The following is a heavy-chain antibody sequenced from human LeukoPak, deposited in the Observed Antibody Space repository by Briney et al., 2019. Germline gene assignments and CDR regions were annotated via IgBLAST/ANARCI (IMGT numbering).Heavy chain of an antibody. D-gene: IGHD5-18*01. CDR2: IYYSGST. Sequence: PSETLSLTCTVSGGSISSYYWSWIRQPPGKGLEWIGYIYYSGSTNYNPSLKSRVTISVDTSKNQFSLKLSSVTAADTAVYYCARRSGYSYEGPINWFDPWGQGTLVTVSS. CDR3: ARRSGYSYEGPINWFDP. CDR1: GGSISSYY. J-gene: IGHJ5*02. V-gene: IGHV4-59*08.